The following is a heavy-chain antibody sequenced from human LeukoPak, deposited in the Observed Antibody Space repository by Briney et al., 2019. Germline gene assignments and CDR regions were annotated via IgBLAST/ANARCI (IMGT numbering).Heavy chain of an antibody. CDR3: TRVACGGDCCFDF. CDR1: GGSISTYY. V-gene: IGHV4-59*01. Sequence: SETLSLTCTVSGGSISTYYWSWIRQPPGKGLEWVGYIHYSGSTNFNPSLKSRVTISVDTSKNQFSLKLTSVTAADTAVYYCTRVACGGDCCFDFWGQGTLVTVPS. CDR2: IHYSGST. J-gene: IGHJ4*02. D-gene: IGHD2-21*02.